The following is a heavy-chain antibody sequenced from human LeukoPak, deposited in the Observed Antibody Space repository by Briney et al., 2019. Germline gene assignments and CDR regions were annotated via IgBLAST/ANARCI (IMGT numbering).Heavy chain of an antibody. J-gene: IGHJ3*02. CDR2: ISSSSSAI. CDR3: ARAETNYDFWSGYRDAFDI. CDR1: GFIFSNYW. D-gene: IGHD3-3*01. Sequence: GGSLRLSCAASGFIFSNYWMNWVRQAPGKGLEWISYISSSSSAIYYADSVKGRFTISRDNAKNSLYLQMNSLRAEDTAVYYCARAETNYDFWSGYRDAFDIWGQGTMVTVSS. V-gene: IGHV3-48*01.